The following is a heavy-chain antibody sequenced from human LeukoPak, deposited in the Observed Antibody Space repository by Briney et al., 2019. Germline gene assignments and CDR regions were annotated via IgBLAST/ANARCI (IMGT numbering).Heavy chain of an antibody. J-gene: IGHJ3*02. D-gene: IGHD3-10*01. CDR3: ARHRPYYYGSAFDI. Sequence: SETLSLTCTVSGGSISSYYWNWIRQPPGKGLEWIGEINHSGSTNYNPSLKSRVTISVDTSKNQFSLKLSSVTAADTAVYYCARHRPYYYGSAFDIWGQGTMVTVSS. CDR2: INHSGST. CDR1: GGSISSYY. V-gene: IGHV4-34*01.